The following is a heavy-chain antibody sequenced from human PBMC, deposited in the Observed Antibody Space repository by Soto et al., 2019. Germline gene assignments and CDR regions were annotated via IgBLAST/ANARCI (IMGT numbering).Heavy chain of an antibody. Sequence: GASLKVSCKASGYTFTSYGISWVRQAPGQGLEWMGWISAYNGNTNYAQKLQGRVTMTTDTSTSTAYMELRSLRSDDTAVYYCARKGRAAADTIYYYYGMDVWGQGTTVTVSS. V-gene: IGHV1-18*04. CDR2: ISAYNGNT. J-gene: IGHJ6*02. CDR1: GYTFTSYG. CDR3: ARKGRAAADTIYYYYGMDV. D-gene: IGHD6-13*01.